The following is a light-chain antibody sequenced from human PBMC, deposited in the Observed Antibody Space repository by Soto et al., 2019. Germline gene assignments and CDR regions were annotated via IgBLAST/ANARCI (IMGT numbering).Light chain of an antibody. Sequence: EIGLTQSPGTMSLSPGERATLSCRASQSVSSSYLAWYQQKPGQAPRLLIYGASSRATGIPDRFSGSGSGTDFTLTISRLEPEDFAVYYCQQYGSSPGLFTFGPGTKVDIK. CDR2: GAS. CDR3: QQYGSSPGLFT. J-gene: IGKJ3*01. CDR1: QSVSSSY. V-gene: IGKV3-20*01.